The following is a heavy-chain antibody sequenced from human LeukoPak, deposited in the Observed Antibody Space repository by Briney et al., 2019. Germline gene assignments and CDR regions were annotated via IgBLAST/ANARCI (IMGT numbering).Heavy chain of an antibody. J-gene: IGHJ4*02. V-gene: IGHV4-34*01. D-gene: IGHD3-10*01. CDR2: INHSGNT. Sequence: SETLSLTCAVYGGSFSGYYWSWIRQPPGRGLEWIGEINHSGNTNYNPSLKSRVTILEDKSKNQFSLKLSSVTAADTAVYYCAREKLPGYYGSVDYWGQGTLVTVSS. CDR3: AREKLPGYYGSVDY. CDR1: GGSFSGYY.